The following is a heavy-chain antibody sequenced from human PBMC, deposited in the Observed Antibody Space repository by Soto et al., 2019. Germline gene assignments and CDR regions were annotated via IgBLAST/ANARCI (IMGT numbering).Heavy chain of an antibody. D-gene: IGHD3-22*01. J-gene: IGHJ4*02. CDR3: ARITSGYYTRSFDY. V-gene: IGHV3-23*01. Sequence: PGGSLRLSCAASGFTFDDYAMSWVRQAPGKGLEWVSGVGGSGDDTEYADSVKGRFTISRDNAKNSLYLQMNSLRDEDTAVYYCARITSGYYTRSFDYWGQGTLVTVSS. CDR1: GFTFDDYA. CDR2: VGGSGDDT.